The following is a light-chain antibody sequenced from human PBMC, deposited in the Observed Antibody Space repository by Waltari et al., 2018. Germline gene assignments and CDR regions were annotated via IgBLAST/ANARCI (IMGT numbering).Light chain of an antibody. CDR3: GTWDSSLSGAV. Sequence: QSVLTQPPSVSAAPGQTVTIPCPGGHPNIGNNYVSWYRQFPGTAPDLLIYEDGERPSGVPGRFSGSKSGTSATLDITGLQAGDEADYYCGTWDSSLSGAVFGGGTHLTVL. CDR1: HPNIGNNY. J-gene: IGLJ7*01. V-gene: IGLV1-51*02. CDR2: EDG.